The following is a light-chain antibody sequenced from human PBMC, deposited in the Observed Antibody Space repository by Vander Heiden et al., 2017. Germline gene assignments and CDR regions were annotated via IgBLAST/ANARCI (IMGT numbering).Light chain of an antibody. CDR3: MQALQTPPT. J-gene: IGKJ5*01. Sequence: DIVMTQSPLSLPVSPGKPASISRRSSLSLLHSNGYNNLVWYLQKPGQSPQLLIYLGSNRASGVPDRFSGSGSGTDFTLKISRVEAEDVGVYYCMQALQTPPTFGQGTRLEIK. V-gene: IGKV2-28*01. CDR2: LGS. CDR1: LSLLHSNGYNN.